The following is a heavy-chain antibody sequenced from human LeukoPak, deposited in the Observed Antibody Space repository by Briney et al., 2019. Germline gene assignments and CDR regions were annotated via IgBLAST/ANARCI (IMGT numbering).Heavy chain of an antibody. CDR3: ARDRYYYGSGSHAY. CDR2: IGTSSNTI. V-gene: IGHV3-48*01. Sequence: PGGSLRLSCAGSGFTFSSYIMNWVREAPGKGLEGVSYIGTSSNTIYYADSVKGRFTVSRDNAKNSLYLQMTSLRAEDTAVYYCARDRYYYGSGSHAYWGQGTLVTVSS. CDR1: GFTFSSYI. D-gene: IGHD3-10*01. J-gene: IGHJ4*02.